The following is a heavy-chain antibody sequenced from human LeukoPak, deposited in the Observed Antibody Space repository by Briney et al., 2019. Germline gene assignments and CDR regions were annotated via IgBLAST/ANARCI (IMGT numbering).Heavy chain of an antibody. D-gene: IGHD3-22*01. Sequence: AASVKVSCKVSGYTFTDYYMHWVQQAPGKGLEWMGLVDPEDGETIYAEKFQGRVTITADTSTDTAYMELSSLRSEDTAVYYCAIVLSGYYLYWGQGTLVTVSS. J-gene: IGHJ4*02. CDR2: VDPEDGET. CDR1: GYTFTDYY. V-gene: IGHV1-69-2*01. CDR3: AIVLSGYYLY.